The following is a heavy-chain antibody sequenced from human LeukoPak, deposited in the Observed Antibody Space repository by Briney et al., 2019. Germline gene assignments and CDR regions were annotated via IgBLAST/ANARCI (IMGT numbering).Heavy chain of an antibody. J-gene: IGHJ4*02. Sequence: GGSLRLSCVASGFTFTDHPMNWVRQAPGKGLEWISYIGGDGIAFYADSVKGRFTASKDDARKSMYLQMNSLRVEDTAVYYCAKDQEIVVVPYYFDYWGQGTLVTVSS. CDR3: AKDQEIVVVPYYFDY. CDR2: IGGDGIA. V-gene: IGHV3-69-1*01. D-gene: IGHD2-2*01. CDR1: GFTFTDHP.